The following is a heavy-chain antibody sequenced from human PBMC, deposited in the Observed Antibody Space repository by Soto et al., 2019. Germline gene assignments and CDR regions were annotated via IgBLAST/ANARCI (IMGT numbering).Heavy chain of an antibody. CDR1: GYSFTCYW. J-gene: IGHJ4*02. Sequence: PGESRKIACTGSGYSFTCYWISWVRQMPGKGLEWMGRIDPSDSYTNYSPSLQGHVNISADKSISTAYLQWSSLKDSDTAMYYCARVPRQGGSYYEPFDYWGQGPLVTAP. D-gene: IGHD1-26*01. CDR2: IDPSDSYT. V-gene: IGHV5-10-1*01. CDR3: ARVPRQGGSYYEPFDY.